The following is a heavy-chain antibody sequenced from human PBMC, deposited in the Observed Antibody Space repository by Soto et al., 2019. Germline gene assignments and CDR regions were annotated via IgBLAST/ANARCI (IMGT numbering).Heavy chain of an antibody. Sequence: PVGSLRLSCAASGFTFSSYAMSWVRQAPGKGLEWVSAISGSGGSTYYADSVKGRFTISRDNSKNTLYLQMNSLRAEDTAVYYCAKPSSIFGVNYFDYWGQGTLVTVSS. CDR2: ISGSGGST. CDR3: AKPSSIFGVNYFDY. D-gene: IGHD3-3*01. CDR1: GFTFSSYA. J-gene: IGHJ4*02. V-gene: IGHV3-23*01.